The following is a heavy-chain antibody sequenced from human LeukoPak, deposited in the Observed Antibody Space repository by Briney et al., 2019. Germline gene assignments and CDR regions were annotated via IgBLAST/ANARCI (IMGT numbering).Heavy chain of an antibody. CDR2: IYSGGTT. CDR1: GFVVSGNY. Sequence: PGGSLRLSCAASGFVVSGNYMSWVRQTPGEGLEWISVIYSGGTTYYADSVKGRFAISRDDAGNTLGLQMNSLRVEDTAVYYCARAAGPSGHWGPGTLVIVSS. D-gene: IGHD6-19*01. J-gene: IGHJ4*02. CDR3: ARAAGPSGH. V-gene: IGHV3-66*01.